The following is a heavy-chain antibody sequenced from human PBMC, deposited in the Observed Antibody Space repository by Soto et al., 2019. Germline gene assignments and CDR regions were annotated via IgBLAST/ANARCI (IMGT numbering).Heavy chain of an antibody. CDR3: AAGGGLPRYS. CDR1: GGSISSGGYS. V-gene: IGHV4-30-2*01. CDR2: IYHSGST. D-gene: IGHD5-12*01. Sequence: QLQLQESGSGLVKPSQTLSLTCAVSGGSISSGGYSWSWIRQPPGKGLEWIGYIYHSGSTYYNPSLKSRVTISVDRSKPQCSLKLSSVPAADTAVYYCAAGGGLPRYSWGQGTLVTVSS. J-gene: IGHJ4*02.